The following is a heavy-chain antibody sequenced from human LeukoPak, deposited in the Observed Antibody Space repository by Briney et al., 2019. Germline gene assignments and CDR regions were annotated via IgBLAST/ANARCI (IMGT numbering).Heavy chain of an antibody. CDR3: MRLHQQLVPY. CDR2: IYYSGST. V-gene: IGHV4-39*01. D-gene: IGHD6-13*01. CDR1: GVPIGDSNFY. J-gene: IGHJ4*02. Sequence: PSETLSLTCTVSGVPIGDSNFYWGWIRQPPGKGLEWIGSIYYSGSTYYDPSLKSRVTISVDTSKNQFSLKLSSVTAADTAVYYCMRLHQQLVPYWGQGTLVTVSP.